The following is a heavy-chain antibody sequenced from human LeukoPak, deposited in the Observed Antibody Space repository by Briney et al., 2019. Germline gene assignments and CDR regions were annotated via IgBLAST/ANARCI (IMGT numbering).Heavy chain of an antibody. D-gene: IGHD5-24*01. J-gene: IGHJ3*01. CDR3: ARPDLDGYAMGAIAFDV. Sequence: GGSLRLSCAASGFTFGSFSMNWVRQAPGKGLEWVSTLSTSGAATYYADSVKGRFTISRDNSQNTLYLQMSSLRAEDTAVYYCARPDLDGYAMGAIAFDVWGQGTMVTVSS. V-gene: IGHV3-23*01. CDR1: GFTFGSFS. CDR2: LSTSGAAT.